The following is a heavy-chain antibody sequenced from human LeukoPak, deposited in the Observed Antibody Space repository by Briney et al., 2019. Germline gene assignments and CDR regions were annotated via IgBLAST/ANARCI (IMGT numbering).Heavy chain of an antibody. V-gene: IGHV3-9*01. CDR3: AKAKGGIAALGFDY. Sequence: GGSLRLSCAASGFTFDDYAMHWVRQAPGKGLEWVSGISWNSGSIGYADSVKGRFTISRDNAKNSLYLQMNSLRAEDTALYYCAKAKGGIAALGFDYWGQGTLVTVSS. J-gene: IGHJ4*02. CDR1: GFTFDDYA. D-gene: IGHD6-13*01. CDR2: ISWNSGSI.